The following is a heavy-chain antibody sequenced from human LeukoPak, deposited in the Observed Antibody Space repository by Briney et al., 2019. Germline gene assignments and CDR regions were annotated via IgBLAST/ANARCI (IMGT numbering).Heavy chain of an antibody. J-gene: IGHJ3*01. CDR1: GFTFGSYA. CDR2: ISGNGVGT. CDR3: AFRGKVTVTTKGPFDF. Sequence: PGGSLRLSCVASGFTFGSYAMSWVRQAPGKGLEWVSLISGNGVGTDYADSVKGRFTISRDNSKNTLYLQMNSLRAEDTAVYYCAFRGKVTVTTKGPFDFWGQGTMVTASS. D-gene: IGHD4-17*01. V-gene: IGHV3-23*01.